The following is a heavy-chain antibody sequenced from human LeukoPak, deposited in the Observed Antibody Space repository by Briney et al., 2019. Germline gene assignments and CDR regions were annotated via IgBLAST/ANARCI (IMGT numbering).Heavy chain of an antibody. D-gene: IGHD6-19*01. Sequence: GGSLRLSCAASGFIFSNAWMNWVRQAPGKGLEWVSAISGSGGSTYYADSVKGRFTISRDNSKNTLYLQMNSLRAEDTAVYYCAPKPAGTPDYWGQGPLVTVSS. J-gene: IGHJ4*02. CDR2: ISGSGGST. V-gene: IGHV3-23*01. CDR1: GFIFSNAW. CDR3: APKPAGTPDY.